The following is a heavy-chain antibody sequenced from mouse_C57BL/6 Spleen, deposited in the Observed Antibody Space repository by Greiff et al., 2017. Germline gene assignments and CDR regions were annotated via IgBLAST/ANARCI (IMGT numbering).Heavy chain of an antibody. CDR2: IYPGDGDT. CDR3: ARSRDYYCKEGDAMDY. D-gene: IGHD2-1*01. Sequence: VQLQQSGAELVKPGASVKISCKASGYAFSSYWMNWVKQRPGKGLEWIGQIYPGDGDTNYNGKFKGQATLTADKSSSTAYMQLSSLTSEDSAVYFGARSRDYYCKEGDAMDYWGQGTSVTVSS. J-gene: IGHJ4*01. CDR1: GYAFSSYW. V-gene: IGHV1-80*01.